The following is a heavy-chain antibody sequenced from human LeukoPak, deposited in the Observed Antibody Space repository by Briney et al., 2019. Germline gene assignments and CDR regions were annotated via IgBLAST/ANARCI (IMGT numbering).Heavy chain of an antibody. CDR2: ISSGGDNT. Sequence: PGGSLRLSCAASGFIFSNYGMSWVRQAPGKGLEWVSSISSGGDNTYYADSVRGRFTISRDNSKNTLYLQLNSLRAEDTAVYYCAKSHRGHCSTTTCDDEGDYWGQGTLVTVSS. J-gene: IGHJ4*02. D-gene: IGHD2-2*01. CDR3: AKSHRGHCSTTTCDDEGDY. CDR1: GFIFSNYG. V-gene: IGHV3-23*01.